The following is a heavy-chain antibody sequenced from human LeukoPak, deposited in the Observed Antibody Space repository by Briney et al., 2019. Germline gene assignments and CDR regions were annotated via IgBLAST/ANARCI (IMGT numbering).Heavy chain of an antibody. CDR2: ISWDGINT. Sequence: GGSLRLSCAASGFTFHDYDMHWVRQAPGKGLEWVSLISWDGINTYYADSVKGRFTISRDNSKNSLYLQMNSLRNEDTASYFCAKDLRSGATFDYWGQGTLVTVSS. D-gene: IGHD1-26*01. CDR1: GFTFHDYD. V-gene: IGHV3-43*02. J-gene: IGHJ4*02. CDR3: AKDLRSGATFDY.